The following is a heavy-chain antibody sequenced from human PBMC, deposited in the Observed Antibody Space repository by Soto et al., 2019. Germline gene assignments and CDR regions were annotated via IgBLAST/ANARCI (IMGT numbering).Heavy chain of an antibody. J-gene: IGHJ4*02. CDR3: ARATFFRKCYYDATDYYFFDY. V-gene: IGHV4-30-2*01. Sequence: QLQLQESASGLVKPSQTLSLTCAVSGGSISSGGFSWTWIRQPPGKGLEFIGYIYYSGGTYYNPSLRSRVTISVARSKNQFSLRLSSVTAADTAVYYCARATFFRKCYYDATDYYFFDYWGQGTLGTVSS. D-gene: IGHD3-22*01. CDR2: IYYSGGT. CDR1: GGSISSGGFS.